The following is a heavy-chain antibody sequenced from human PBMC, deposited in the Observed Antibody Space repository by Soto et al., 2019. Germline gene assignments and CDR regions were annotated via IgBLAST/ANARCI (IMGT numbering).Heavy chain of an antibody. V-gene: IGHV3-21*01. CDR3: ARDFTQDSSGYYYGGRDY. J-gene: IGHJ4*02. Sequence: GVLRLSCAASGFTFSSYSMNWVRQAPGKGLEWVSSISSSSSYIYYADSVKGRFTISRDNAKNSLYLQMNSLRAEDTAVYYCARDFTQDSSGYYYGGRDYWGQGTMVTVYS. CDR2: ISSSSSYI. CDR1: GFTFSSYS. D-gene: IGHD3-22*01.